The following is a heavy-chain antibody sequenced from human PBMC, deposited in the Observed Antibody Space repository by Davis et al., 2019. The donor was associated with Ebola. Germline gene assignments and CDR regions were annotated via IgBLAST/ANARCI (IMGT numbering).Heavy chain of an antibody. CDR3: AREREEISGYDLNY. J-gene: IGHJ4*02. D-gene: IGHD6-25*01. CDR2: TAYGGGKN. V-gene: IGHV3-30-3*01. Sequence: GGSLRLSCVTSGFTFSNYAMHWVRQAPGKGLEWVAVTAYGGGKNYYADSVKGRLTISRDMSKNTLYLQIDSLRPEDTAVYYCAREREEISGYDLNYWGQGTLVTVSS. CDR1: GFTFSNYA.